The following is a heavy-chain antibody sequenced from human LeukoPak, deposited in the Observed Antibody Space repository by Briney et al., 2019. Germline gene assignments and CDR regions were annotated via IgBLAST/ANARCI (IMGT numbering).Heavy chain of an antibody. CDR1: GYTFTSYY. V-gene: IGHV1-46*01. CDR3: ARDRRYSGYDSAIFDY. D-gene: IGHD5-12*01. CDR2: INPSGGST. Sequence: ASVKVSCEASGYTFTSYYMHWVRQAPGQGLEWMGIINPSGGSTSYAQKFQGRVTMTRDTSTSTVYMELSSLRSEDTAVYYCARDRRYSGYDSAIFDYWGQGTLVTVSS. J-gene: IGHJ4*02.